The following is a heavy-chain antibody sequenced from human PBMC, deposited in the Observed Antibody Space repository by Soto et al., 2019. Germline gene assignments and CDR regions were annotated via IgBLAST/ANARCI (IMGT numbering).Heavy chain of an antibody. Sequence: QVQLQESGPGLVKPSETLSLTCTVSGGSVSSGSYYWSWIRQPPGKGLEWIGYIYYSGSTNYNPSLKSRVTISVDTSKNQFSLKLSSVTAADTAVNYFAIGRVGATDRNAVDIWGQGTMVTASS. CDR1: GGSVSSGSYY. CDR2: IYYSGST. V-gene: IGHV4-61*01. CDR3: AIGRVGATDRNAVDI. J-gene: IGHJ3*02. D-gene: IGHD1-26*01.